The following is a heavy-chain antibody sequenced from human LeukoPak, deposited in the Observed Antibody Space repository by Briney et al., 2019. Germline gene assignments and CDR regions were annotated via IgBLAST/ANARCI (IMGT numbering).Heavy chain of an antibody. D-gene: IGHD4-17*01. Sequence: GGSLRLSCAASGFTFSSYAMSWVRQAPGKGLEWVSAISGSGGSTYYADSVKGRFTISRDNSKNTLYLQMNSLRAEDTAVYYCAKVGTTERGLDYYYYGMDVWGQGTTVTVSS. J-gene: IGHJ6*02. V-gene: IGHV3-23*01. CDR1: GFTFSSYA. CDR2: ISGSGGST. CDR3: AKVGTTERGLDYYYYGMDV.